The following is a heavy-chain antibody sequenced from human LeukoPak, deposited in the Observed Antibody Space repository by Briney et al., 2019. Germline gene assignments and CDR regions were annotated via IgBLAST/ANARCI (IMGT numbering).Heavy chain of an antibody. CDR3: AKDLTGLVYYSSWTD. Sequence: GGSLRLSCAASGFAFSTSAMCWVRQAPGKGLEWISGITSSGGSTYYADSVKGRFTISKDSSENTLYLQMNSLRAEDTAVYYCAKDLTGLVYYSSWTDWGQGTLVTVSS. D-gene: IGHD6-13*01. J-gene: IGHJ4*02. V-gene: IGHV3-23*01. CDR2: ITSSGGST. CDR1: GFAFSTSA.